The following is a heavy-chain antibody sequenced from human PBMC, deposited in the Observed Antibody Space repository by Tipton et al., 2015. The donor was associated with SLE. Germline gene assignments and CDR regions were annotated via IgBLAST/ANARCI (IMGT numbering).Heavy chain of an antibody. Sequence: TLSLTCTVSGGPVSSGSYYWSWIRQPPGKGLEWIGYIYYSGRTNYNPSLKSRVTISVDTSKNQFSLKLSSVTAADTAVYYCALTIFGAVFDPWGQGTLVTVSS. CDR1: GGPVSSGSYY. J-gene: IGHJ5*02. D-gene: IGHD3-3*01. V-gene: IGHV4-61*01. CDR3: ALTIFGAVFDP. CDR2: IYYSGRT.